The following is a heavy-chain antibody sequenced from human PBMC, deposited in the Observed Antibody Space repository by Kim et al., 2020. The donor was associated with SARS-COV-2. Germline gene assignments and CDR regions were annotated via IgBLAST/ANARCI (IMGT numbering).Heavy chain of an antibody. J-gene: IGHJ6*02. V-gene: IGHV3-23*01. CDR3: ATAVSQTYYYGMDV. D-gene: IGHD2-8*01. CDR2: ISVGTGST. Sequence: GGSLRLSCAASGFTFSNYAMNWVRQAPGKGLEWVSAISVGTGSTYCADSVKGRFTISRDNSKSTLSLQMSSLRAEDTAVYYCATAVSQTYYYGMDVWGQGTTVTVSS. CDR1: GFTFSNYA.